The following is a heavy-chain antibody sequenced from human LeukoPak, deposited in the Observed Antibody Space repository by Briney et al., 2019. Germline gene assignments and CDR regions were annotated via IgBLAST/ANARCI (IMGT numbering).Heavy chain of an antibody. J-gene: IGHJ4*02. V-gene: IGHV1-18*01. D-gene: IGHD1-14*01. CDR1: GYTFTSYG. Sequence: ASVRLSCKASGYTFTSYGISWVRQAPGQGLEWMGWTSAYNGNTNYAQKHQGRVTMTTDTSTSTAYMELRSLRSDDTAVYYCARDRPLESPALIDYWGQGTLVTVSS. CDR2: TSAYNGNT. CDR3: ARDRPLESPALIDY.